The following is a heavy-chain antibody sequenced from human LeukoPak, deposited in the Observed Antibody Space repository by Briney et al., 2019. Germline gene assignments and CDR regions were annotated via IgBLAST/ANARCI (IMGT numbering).Heavy chain of an antibody. CDR1: DGSISSYH. V-gene: IGHV4-59*08. J-gene: IGHJ4*02. Sequence: PSETLSLTCTVFDGSISSYHWSWIRQPPGKGLEWIGYINYSGSTNYNPSLKSRVTISVDTSKNQFSLKLNPVTAADTAIYHCARHSDYRLNYYFDCWGQGTLVTVSS. D-gene: IGHD4-4*01. CDR2: INYSGST. CDR3: ARHSDYRLNYYFDC.